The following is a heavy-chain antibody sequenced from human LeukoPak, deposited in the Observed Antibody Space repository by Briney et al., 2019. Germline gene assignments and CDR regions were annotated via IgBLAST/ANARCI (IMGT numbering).Heavy chain of an antibody. D-gene: IGHD7-27*01. V-gene: IGHV3-53*01. CDR3: ARDPLRLRGPGV. CDR2: LYSGGTT. Sequence: GGSLTLPCAAYGIPISNNYKICLRQAPGKGLEWVSVLYSGGTTYYADSVKGRFTISRDNSKNTLYLQMHSLRVEDTAVYYCARDPLRLRGPGVWGQRALVTVSS. J-gene: IGHJ1*01. CDR1: GIPISNNY.